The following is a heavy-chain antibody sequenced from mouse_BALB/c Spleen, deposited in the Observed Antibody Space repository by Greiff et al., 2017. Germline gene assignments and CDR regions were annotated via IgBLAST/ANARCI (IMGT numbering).Heavy chain of an antibody. Sequence: QVQLQQPGAELVKPGASVKLSCKASGYTFTSYWMHWVKQRPGQGLEWIGEIDPSDSYTNYNQKFKGKATLTVDKSSSTAYMQLSSLTSEDSAVYYCASFPNWAFAYWGQGTLVTVSA. CDR1: GYTFTSYW. V-gene: IGHV1-69*02. J-gene: IGHJ3*01. CDR2: IDPSDSYT. CDR3: ASFPNWAFAY. D-gene: IGHD4-1*01.